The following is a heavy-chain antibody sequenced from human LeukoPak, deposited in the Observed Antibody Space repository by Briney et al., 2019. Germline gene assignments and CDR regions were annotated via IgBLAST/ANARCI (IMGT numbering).Heavy chain of an antibody. CDR2: INPSGGST. CDR3: ARVLGGLAFRTFDY. Sequence: ASVNVSCKASGYTFTRHYMHWVRQAPGQGLEWMGIINPSGGSTFYAQKFQGRVTMTRDTSTSTVYMELSSLRSEDTAVYHCARVLGGLAFRTFDYWGQGTLVTVSS. J-gene: IGHJ4*02. CDR1: GYTFTRHY. V-gene: IGHV1-46*01. D-gene: IGHD3-16*01.